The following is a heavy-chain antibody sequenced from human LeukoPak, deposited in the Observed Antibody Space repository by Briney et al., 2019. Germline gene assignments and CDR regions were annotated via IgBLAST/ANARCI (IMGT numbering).Heavy chain of an antibody. CDR3: ASRITGVGTAIGVACDI. CDR2: IYPGDSEN. J-gene: IGHJ3*02. V-gene: IGHV5-51*01. D-gene: IGHD5-18*01. CDR1: GYSFTSHW. Sequence: GESLKISFKGSGYSFTSHWIAWVRQMPGKGLEWIGIIYPGDSENRYSPSFQGQVTNPENKSISPADLKWSSLKTSDPARDYCASRITGVGTAIGVACDIGGGGTRVSVSS.